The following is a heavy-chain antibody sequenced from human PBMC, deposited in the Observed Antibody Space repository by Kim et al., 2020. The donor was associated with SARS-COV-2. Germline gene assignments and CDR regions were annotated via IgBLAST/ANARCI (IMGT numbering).Heavy chain of an antibody. CDR1: GDSISRSHW. Sequence: SETLSLTCTVSGDSISRSHWWSWVRQPPGKGLEWIGEIYHTGSTNYNPSLESRVTMSVDKSKNQFSVKLNSVTAADTAVYYCVRVGYRDGLDVFDIWGQGTRVTVSS. J-gene: IGHJ3*02. V-gene: IGHV4-4*02. CDR2: IYHTGST. CDR3: VRVGYRDGLDVFDI. D-gene: IGHD1-1*01.